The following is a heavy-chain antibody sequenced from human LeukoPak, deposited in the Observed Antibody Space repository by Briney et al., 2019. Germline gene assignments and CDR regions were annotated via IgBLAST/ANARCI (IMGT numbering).Heavy chain of an antibody. Sequence: GGSLRLSCAASGFTFSSHWMYWVRQAPGKGLVWVSRISGDGSSTSYADSVKGRFTISRDNAKNTLYLQMNSLRADDTAVYYCARCSTSCYDTWGQGTMVTVSS. CDR3: ARCSTSCYDT. J-gene: IGHJ3*02. CDR1: GFTFSSHW. D-gene: IGHD2-2*01. CDR2: ISGDGSST. V-gene: IGHV3-74*01.